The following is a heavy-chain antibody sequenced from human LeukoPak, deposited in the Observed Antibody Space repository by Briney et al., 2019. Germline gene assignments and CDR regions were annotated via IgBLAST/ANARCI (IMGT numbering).Heavy chain of an antibody. CDR2: IYYSGST. J-gene: IGHJ4*02. CDR3: ARTGYGDYPNRYYFDY. D-gene: IGHD4-17*01. Sequence: PSETLSLICTVSGGSISSSSYYWGWIRQPPGKGLEWIGSIYYSGSTHYNPSLKSRVTISVDTSKNQFSLKLSSVTAADTAVYYCARTGYGDYPNRYYFDYWGQGTLVTVSS. V-gene: IGHV4-39*07. CDR1: GGSISSSSYY.